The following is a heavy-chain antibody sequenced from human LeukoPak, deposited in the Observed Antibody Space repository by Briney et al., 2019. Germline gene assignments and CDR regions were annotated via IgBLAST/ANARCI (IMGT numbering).Heavy chain of an antibody. CDR2: IYYSGST. Sequence: SETLSLTCTVSGGSISSYYWSWIRQPPGKGLEWIGYIYYSGSTNYNPSLKSRVTISVDTSKNQFSLKLSSVTAADTAVYYCARQGYYVGEFDYWGQGTLVTVSS. J-gene: IGHJ4*02. D-gene: IGHD3-10*02. CDR1: GGSISSYY. V-gene: IGHV4-59*08. CDR3: ARQGYYVGEFDY.